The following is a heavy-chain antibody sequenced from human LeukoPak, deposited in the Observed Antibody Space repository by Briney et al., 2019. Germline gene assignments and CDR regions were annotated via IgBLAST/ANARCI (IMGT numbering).Heavy chain of an antibody. CDR2: INHSGST. J-gene: IGHJ6*03. D-gene: IGHD3-22*01. CDR3: ARGLGYYDSSGYYYVALYYYYYYMDV. CDR1: GGSFSGYY. Sequence: SEILSLTCAVYGGSFSGYYWSWIRQPPGKGLEWIGEINHSGSTNYNPSLKSRVTISVDTSKNQFSLKLSSVTAADTAVYYCARGLGYYDSSGYYYVALYYYYYYMDVWGKGTTVTVSS. V-gene: IGHV4-34*01.